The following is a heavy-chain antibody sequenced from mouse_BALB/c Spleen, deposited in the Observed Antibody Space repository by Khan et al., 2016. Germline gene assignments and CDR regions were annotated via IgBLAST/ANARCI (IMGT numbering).Heavy chain of an antibody. CDR1: GFNIKDTY. V-gene: IGHV14-3*02. CDR2: IDPAIGNT. J-gene: IGHJ4*01. Sequence: VRLQQSGAEFVKPGASVKLSCTTSGFNIKDTYMHWVKQRPEQGLEWIGRIDPAIGNTKYDPKFQGKATITVDTSSNKVYLQLISLTSEDTAVYYGASSGVTSDAMDYWGQGTSVTVSS. D-gene: IGHD2-5*01. CDR3: ASSGVTSDAMDY.